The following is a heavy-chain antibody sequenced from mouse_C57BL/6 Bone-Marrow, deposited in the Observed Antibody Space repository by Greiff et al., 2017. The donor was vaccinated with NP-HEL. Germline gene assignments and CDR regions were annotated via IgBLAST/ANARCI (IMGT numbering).Heavy chain of an antibody. CDR3: ARWIYYDYVFDY. J-gene: IGHJ2*01. CDR2: IYPGDGDT. D-gene: IGHD2-4*01. V-gene: IGHV1-82*01. Sequence: QVQLQQSGAELVRPGASVKISCKASGYAFSSSWMNWVKQRPGKGLEWIGRIYPGDGDTNYNGKFKGKATLTADKSSSTAYMQLSSLTSEDSAVYFCARWIYYDYVFDYWGQGTTLTVSS. CDR1: GYAFSSSW.